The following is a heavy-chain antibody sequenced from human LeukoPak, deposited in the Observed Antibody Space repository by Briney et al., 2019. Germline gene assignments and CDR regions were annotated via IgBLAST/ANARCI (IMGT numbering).Heavy chain of an antibody. D-gene: IGHD2-2*01. CDR3: AREEDIVVVPDAFDI. V-gene: IGHV1-2*02. Sequence: ASVKVSCKASGYTFTGYYMHWVRQAPGQGLKWMGWINPNSGGTNYAQKFQGRVTMTRDTSISTAYMELSRLRSDDTAVYYCAREEDIVVVPDAFDIWGQGTMVTVSS. J-gene: IGHJ3*02. CDR2: INPNSGGT. CDR1: GYTFTGYY.